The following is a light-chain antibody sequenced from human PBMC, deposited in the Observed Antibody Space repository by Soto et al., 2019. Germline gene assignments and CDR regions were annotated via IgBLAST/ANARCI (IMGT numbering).Light chain of an antibody. J-gene: IGLJ2*01. CDR2: QDS. CDR3: QAWESSTAV. Sequence: SYELTQPPSVSVSPGQTASITCSGDKLGDKYACWYQQKPCQSPVLVIYQDSKRPSGIPERFSGSNSGNTATLTISGTQAMDEADYYCQAWESSTAVFGGGTKVTVL. CDR1: KLGDKY. V-gene: IGLV3-1*01.